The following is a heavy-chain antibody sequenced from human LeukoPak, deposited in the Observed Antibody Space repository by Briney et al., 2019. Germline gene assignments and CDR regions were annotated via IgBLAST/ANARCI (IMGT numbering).Heavy chain of an antibody. D-gene: IGHD6-19*01. Sequence: PGGTLRLSCVASGFTFSSFGMTWVRQTPGNGLEWVSSISGGGDNTYYADSVKGRSTISRDNSKNTLYLQMNSLRVEDTAIYYCARSGYTSGTGKFDNWGQGTLLTVSS. CDR2: ISGGGDNT. CDR3: ARSGYTSGTGKFDN. V-gene: IGHV3-23*01. J-gene: IGHJ4*02. CDR1: GFTFSSFG.